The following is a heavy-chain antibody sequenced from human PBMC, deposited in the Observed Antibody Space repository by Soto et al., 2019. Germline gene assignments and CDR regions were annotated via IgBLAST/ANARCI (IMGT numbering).Heavy chain of an antibody. CDR2: IYWDGDR. Sequence: QITLKESGPTLVKPTQTLTLTCTFSGFSLSTSGAAVGWIRQPPGRALEWLALIYWDGDRRYNPSLQSRLTIDKDTSRNQVALTLTSEDPADTATYYCAHRATMTIFGLIIDNGVWFDPWGQGTLVIVSS. CDR1: GFSLSTSGAA. D-gene: IGHD3-3*01. V-gene: IGHV2-5*02. CDR3: AHRATMTIFGLIIDNGVWFDP. J-gene: IGHJ5*02.